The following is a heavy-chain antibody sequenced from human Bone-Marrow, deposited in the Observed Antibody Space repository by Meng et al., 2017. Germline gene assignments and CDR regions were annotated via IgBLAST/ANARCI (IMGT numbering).Heavy chain of an antibody. CDR1: GGTISSYA. V-gene: IGHV1-69*06. D-gene: IGHD3-22*01. Sequence: VLSPVYYVSLPCNASGGTISSYAFGWWGEAPGQGMEWLGGIIPIFSTANYAQKFQGSVTLTANNSTSTAYMERSSFITDDTAVYYCAGNLFNYYDCSGCYYQSDYWGQGTLVTVSS. J-gene: IGHJ4*02. CDR3: AGNLFNYYDCSGCYYQSDY. CDR2: IIPIFSTA.